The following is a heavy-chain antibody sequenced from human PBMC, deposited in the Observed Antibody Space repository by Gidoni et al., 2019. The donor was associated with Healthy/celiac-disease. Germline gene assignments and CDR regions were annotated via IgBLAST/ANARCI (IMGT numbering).Heavy chain of an antibody. J-gene: IGHJ6*02. D-gene: IGHD3-9*01. Sequence: QVQLVQSGAEVKKPGASVKVSCKASGYTFTGYYMHWVRQAPGQGLEWMGWINPNSGGTNYAQKFQGRVTMTRDTSISTAYMELSRLRSDDTAVYYCARGYYDILTGPTPGGYYYGMDVWGQGTTVTVSS. CDR1: GYTFTGYY. CDR2: INPNSGGT. V-gene: IGHV1-2*02. CDR3: ARGYYDILTGPTPGGYYYGMDV.